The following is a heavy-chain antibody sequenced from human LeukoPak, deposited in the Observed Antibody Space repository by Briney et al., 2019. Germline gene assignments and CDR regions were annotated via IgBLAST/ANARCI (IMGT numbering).Heavy chain of an antibody. D-gene: IGHD2-2*01. J-gene: IGHJ4*02. CDR2: INPSGGST. Sequence: ASVKVSCTASGYTFTSYYMHWVRQAPGQGLEWMGIINPSGGSTSYAQKFQGRVTMTRDTSTSTVYMELSSLRSEDTAVYYCARDPPIVVVPAAPTYYFDYWGQGTLVTVSS. CDR1: GYTFTSYY. CDR3: ARDPPIVVVPAAPTYYFDY. V-gene: IGHV1-46*01.